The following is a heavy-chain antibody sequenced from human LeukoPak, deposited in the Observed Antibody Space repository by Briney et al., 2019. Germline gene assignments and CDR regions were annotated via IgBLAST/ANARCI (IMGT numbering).Heavy chain of an antibody. D-gene: IGHD3-10*01. CDR2: ITGDGSSS. Sequence: PRGSLTLSCAASRLPFANTWMHWVCQARGKGLVWVSLITGDGSSSNYADSVKGRFTISRDNAKNTLYLQMHSLRTEDRAVYYCVIGGTYGSGRWGQGSLVTVSS. J-gene: IGHJ4*02. V-gene: IGHV3-74*01. CDR3: VIGGTYGSGR. CDR1: RLPFANTW.